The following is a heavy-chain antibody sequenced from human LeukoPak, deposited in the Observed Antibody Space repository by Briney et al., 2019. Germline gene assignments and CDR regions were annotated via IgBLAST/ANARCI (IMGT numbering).Heavy chain of an antibody. J-gene: IGHJ3*02. V-gene: IGHV3-53*01. CDR2: IYSGGDT. CDR3: ASDHGIPLAGPLFNI. CDR1: GSTDSNNY. Sequence: GGSLRLSCAASGSTDSNNYMNWVRQAPGKGLEWVSTIYSGGDTYYADSVKGRFTISRDNSKNTLYLQMNSLRAEDTAVYYCASDHGIPLAGPLFNIWGLGTLVTVSS. D-gene: IGHD6-19*01.